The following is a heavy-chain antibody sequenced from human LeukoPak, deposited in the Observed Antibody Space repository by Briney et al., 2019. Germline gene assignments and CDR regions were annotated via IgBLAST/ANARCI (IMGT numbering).Heavy chain of an antibody. CDR2: IYYSGST. Sequence: PSETLSLTCNVSGVSISSYYWSWIRQPPGKGLEWIGYIYYSGSTNYNPSLKSRVTISVDTSKNQFSLKLSSVTAADTAVYYCARVSTDYYGSGSYLKYYYYYYMDIWGKGTTVTVSS. CDR1: GVSISSYY. D-gene: IGHD3-10*01. J-gene: IGHJ6*03. CDR3: ARVSTDYYGSGSYLKYYYYYYMDI. V-gene: IGHV4-59*01.